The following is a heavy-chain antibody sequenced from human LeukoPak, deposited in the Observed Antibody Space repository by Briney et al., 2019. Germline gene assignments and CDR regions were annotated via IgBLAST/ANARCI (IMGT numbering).Heavy chain of an antibody. CDR1: GYTFTSYD. D-gene: IGHD6-13*01. Sequence: GASVKVSCKASGYTFTSYDINWVRQAPGQGLEWMGIINPSGGSTSYAQKFQGRVTMTRDTSTSTVYMELSSLRSEDTAVYYCARALAAAGTPGDLDYWGQGTLVTVSS. CDR3: ARALAAAGTPGDLDY. V-gene: IGHV1-46*01. CDR2: INPSGGST. J-gene: IGHJ4*02.